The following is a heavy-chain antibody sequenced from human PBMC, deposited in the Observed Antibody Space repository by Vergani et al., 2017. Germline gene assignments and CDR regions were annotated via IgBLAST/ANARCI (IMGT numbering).Heavy chain of an antibody. D-gene: IGHD3-9*01. V-gene: IGHV3-7*01. J-gene: IGHJ5*02. Sequence: EVQLVESGGGLVKPGGSLRLSCAASGFTFSSYWMSWVRQAPGKGLEWVGNIKQDGSEKYYVDSVKGRFTISRDNAKNSLYLQMNSLRAEDEAVYYCARDSDSYYDILTGYYTAGGWFDPWGQGTLVTVSS. CDR3: ARDSDSYYDILTGYYTAGGWFDP. CDR1: GFTFSSYW. CDR2: IKQDGSEK.